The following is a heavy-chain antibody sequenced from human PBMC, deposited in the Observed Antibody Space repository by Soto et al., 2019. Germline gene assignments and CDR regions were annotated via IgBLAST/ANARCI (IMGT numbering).Heavy chain of an antibody. CDR1: GYTFTSYG. J-gene: IGHJ5*02. V-gene: IGHV1-18*01. CDR2: ISAYEGNR. D-gene: IGHD5-18*01. CDR3: ARCGYSYGHVDSEGT. Sequence: QIQLVQSGAEVKKPGASVKVSCKASGYTFTSYGISWVRQAPGQGLEWMGWISAYEGNRNYAQQLQGRVTMTTDTSTSTAYMELRSLRSGDTAVYYCARCGYSYGHVDSEGTWGQGTLVTVSS.